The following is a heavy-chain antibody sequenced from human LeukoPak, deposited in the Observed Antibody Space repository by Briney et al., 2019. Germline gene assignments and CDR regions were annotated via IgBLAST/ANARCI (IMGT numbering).Heavy chain of an antibody. V-gene: IGHV1-2*02. D-gene: IGHD6-19*01. Sequence: GASVKVSCKASGYTFTGYYMHWVRQAPGQGLEWMGWINPNSGGTNYAQKFQGRVTMTKDTSISTAYMELRRLRSDDTAVYYCARDGSPRSGWYSDYWGQGTLVTVSS. J-gene: IGHJ4*02. CDR2: INPNSGGT. CDR3: ARDGSPRSGWYSDY. CDR1: GYTFTGYY.